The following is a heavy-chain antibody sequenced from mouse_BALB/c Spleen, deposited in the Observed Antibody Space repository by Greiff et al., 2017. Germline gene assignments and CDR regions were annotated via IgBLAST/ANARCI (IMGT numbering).Heavy chain of an antibody. D-gene: IGHD1-1*01. J-gene: IGHJ2*01. CDR3: ARGVYYYGSRPLFDY. CDR1: GYAFTNYL. Sequence: QVQLQQSGAELVRPGTSVKVSCKASGYAFTNYLIEWVKQRPGQGLEWIGVINPGSGGTNYNEKFKGKATLTADKSSSTAYMQLSSLTSDDSAVYFCARGVYYYGSRPLFDYWGQGTTLTVSS. CDR2: INPGSGGT. V-gene: IGHV1-54*01.